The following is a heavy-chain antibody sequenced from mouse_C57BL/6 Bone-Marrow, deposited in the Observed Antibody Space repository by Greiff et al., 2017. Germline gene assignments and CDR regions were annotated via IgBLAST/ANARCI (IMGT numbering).Heavy chain of an antibody. V-gene: IGHV5-12*01. CDR3: ARQRTCYSDWYFDV. Sequence: EVKLQESGGGLVQPGGSLKLSCAASGFTFSDYYMYWVRQTPEKRLEWVAYISNGGGSTDYPNTVKGRFTISRDNAKNTLYLQMSRLKSEDTDMYYCARQRTCYSDWYFDVWGTGTTVTVSS. CDR2: ISNGGGST. D-gene: IGHD2-12*01. CDR1: GFTFSDYY. J-gene: IGHJ1*03.